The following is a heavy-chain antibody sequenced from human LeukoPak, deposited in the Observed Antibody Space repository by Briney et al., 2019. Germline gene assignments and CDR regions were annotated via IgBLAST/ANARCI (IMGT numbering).Heavy chain of an antibody. V-gene: IGHV3-11*03. J-gene: IGHJ4*02. Sequence: GGSLRLSCAASGFTFSDYYMSWVRQAPGKGLEWLSYISRISTYSNYADSVKGRFTIFRDNAKNSLYLQMSSLRAEDTALYFCARQGLGQFYFDHWGQGALVTVSS. D-gene: IGHD3/OR15-3a*01. CDR3: ARQGLGQFYFDH. CDR1: GFTFSDYY. CDR2: ISRISTY.